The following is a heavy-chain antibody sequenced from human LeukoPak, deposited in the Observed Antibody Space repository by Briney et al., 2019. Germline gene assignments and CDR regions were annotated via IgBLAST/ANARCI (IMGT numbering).Heavy chain of an antibody. J-gene: IGHJ5*02. D-gene: IGHD6-13*01. CDR3: ARGIAAAGTWALWFDP. CDR1: GYTFTSYG. V-gene: IGHV1-18*01. Sequence: GASVKVSCKASGYTFTSYGISWVRQAPGQGLEWMGWISAYNGNTNYAQKLQGRVTMTTDTSTSTAYMELRSLRSDDTAVYYCARGIAAAGTWALWFDPWGQGTLVTVSS. CDR2: ISAYNGNT.